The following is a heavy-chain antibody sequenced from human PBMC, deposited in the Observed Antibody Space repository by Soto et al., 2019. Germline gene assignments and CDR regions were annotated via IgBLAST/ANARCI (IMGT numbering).Heavy chain of an antibody. J-gene: IGHJ5*02. V-gene: IGHV6-1*01. CDR2: TYYRSKWYN. CDR3: ASAGSSGWYNWFDP. D-gene: IGHD6-19*01. CDR1: RGSVSWNNGS. Sequence: SHTPSLPRAISRGSVSWNNGSWDWIRQSPSRGLEWLGRTYYRSKWYNDYAVSVKSRITINPDTSKNQFSLQLNSVTPEDTAVYYCASAGSSGWYNWFDPWGQGTLVTVSS.